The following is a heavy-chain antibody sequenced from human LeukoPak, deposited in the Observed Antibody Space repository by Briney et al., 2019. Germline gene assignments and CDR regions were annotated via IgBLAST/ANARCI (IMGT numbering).Heavy chain of an antibody. V-gene: IGHV3-43*01. CDR1: GFTFDYYT. CDR2: ITWDGGNT. J-gene: IGHJ4*02. CDR3: AKDLGRLQFYFDF. D-gene: IGHD6-25*01. Sequence: GGSLRLSCAASGFTFDYYTMHWVRQAPGKGLEWVSLITWDGGNTNYAESVRGRITVSRDNSKNSVYLQMNFVRTDDTALYYCAKDLGRLQFYFDFWGRGTLVTVSS.